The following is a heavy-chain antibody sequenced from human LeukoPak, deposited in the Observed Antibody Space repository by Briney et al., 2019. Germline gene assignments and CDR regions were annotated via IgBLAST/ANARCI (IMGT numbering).Heavy chain of an antibody. CDR2: IYSDNT. CDR3: ARVDRAPYYDILTGYSPIYYFDY. V-gene: IGHV3-53*01. J-gene: IGHJ4*02. D-gene: IGHD3-9*01. Sequence: GGSLRLSCTVSGFTVSSNSMSWVRQAPGKGLEWVSFIYSDNTHYSDSVKGRFTISRDNAKNSLYLQMNSLRAEDTALYYCARVDRAPYYDILTGYSPIYYFDYWGQGTLVTVSS. CDR1: GFTVSSNS.